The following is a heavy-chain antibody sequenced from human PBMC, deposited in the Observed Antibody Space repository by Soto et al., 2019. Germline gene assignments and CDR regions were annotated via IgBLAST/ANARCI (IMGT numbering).Heavy chain of an antibody. J-gene: IGHJ4*02. CDR1: GFRFSDYA. D-gene: IGHD3-16*02. V-gene: IGHV3-23*01. CDR2: ISDGGRST. Sequence: GGSLRLSCGGSGFRFSDYAMGWVRQAPGKGLEWVSFISDGGRSTYYSDSVKGRFTVSRDNSKNTVYLQLHGLRVEDTAVYFCARTFDLSDRYSPLDYWGQGTRVTVSS. CDR3: ARTFDLSDRYSPLDY.